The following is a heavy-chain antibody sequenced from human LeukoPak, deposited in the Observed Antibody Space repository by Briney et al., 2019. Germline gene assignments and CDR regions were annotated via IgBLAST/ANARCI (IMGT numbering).Heavy chain of an antibody. Sequence: GRSLRLSCAASGFTFSDYYMSWIRQPPGKGLEWVSYIISSGNSISYADSVKGRFTISRDNAKNSLYLQMNRLRAEDTAVYYCAKGPEYYYGSGSYYPDYWGQGTLVTVSS. CDR3: AKGPEYYYGSGSYYPDY. D-gene: IGHD3-10*01. CDR1: GFTFSDYY. J-gene: IGHJ4*02. CDR2: IISSGNSI. V-gene: IGHV3-11*01.